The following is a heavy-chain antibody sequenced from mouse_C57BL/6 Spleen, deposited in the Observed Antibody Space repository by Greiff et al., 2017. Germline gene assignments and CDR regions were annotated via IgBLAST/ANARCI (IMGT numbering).Heavy chain of an antibody. J-gene: IGHJ1*03. Sequence: VQLQQSGAELVKPGASVKISCKASGYAFSSYWMHWVKQRPGKGLEWIGQIYPGDGDTNYNGKFKGKATLTADKSSSTAYMQLSSLTSEDSAVYFCALTGSYWYFDVWGTGTTVTVSS. CDR2: IYPGDGDT. D-gene: IGHD4-1*01. CDR1: GYAFSSYW. V-gene: IGHV1-80*01. CDR3: ALTGSYWYFDV.